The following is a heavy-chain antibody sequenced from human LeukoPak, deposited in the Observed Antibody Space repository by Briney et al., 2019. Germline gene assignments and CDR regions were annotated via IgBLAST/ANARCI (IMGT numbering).Heavy chain of an antibody. CDR1: GYSISSGYY. D-gene: IGHD6-6*01. V-gene: IGHV4-38-2*01. CDR2: IYHSGST. CDR3: ASYEYSSSWVNYFDC. Sequence: SETLSLTCAVSGYSISSGYYWGWIRQPPGKGLEWIGSIYHSGSTYYNPSLKSRVTISVDTSKNQFSLKLSSVTAADTAVYYCASYEYSSSWVNYFDCWGQGTLVTVSS. J-gene: IGHJ4*02.